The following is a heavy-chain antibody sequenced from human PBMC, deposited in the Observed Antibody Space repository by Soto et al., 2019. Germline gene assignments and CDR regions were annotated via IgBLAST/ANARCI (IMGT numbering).Heavy chain of an antibody. CDR3: ARLGGYCSSTSCYGFDGMDV. J-gene: IGHJ6*02. CDR1: GGAISSGPYS. Sequence: SETLSLTCTVSGGAISSGPYSWGWIRQPPGEGLEWIGTFYYSESTYYNPSLEGRVTISVDTSKNQFSLKVSSVTVADTAVYYCARLGGYCSSTSCYGFDGMDVWGQGTTVT. CDR2: FYYSEST. V-gene: IGHV4-39*01. D-gene: IGHD2-2*01.